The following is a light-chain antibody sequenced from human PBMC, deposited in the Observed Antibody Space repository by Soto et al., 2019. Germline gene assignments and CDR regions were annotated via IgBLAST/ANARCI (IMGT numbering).Light chain of an antibody. CDR1: SSNIGTNT. Sequence: QSVLTQPPSASGTPGQRVTISCSGSSSNIGTNTVNWYQQFPRSAPKLLMYSSNQRPSGVPDRFSGSKSGTSASLAISGLQSKDEADYYCAAWDGSLNVVLFGGGTQLTVL. CDR3: AAWDGSLNVVL. V-gene: IGLV1-44*01. J-gene: IGLJ3*02. CDR2: SSN.